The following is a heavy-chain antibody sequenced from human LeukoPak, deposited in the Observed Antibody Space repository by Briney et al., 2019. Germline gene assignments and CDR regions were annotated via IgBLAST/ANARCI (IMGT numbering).Heavy chain of an antibody. Sequence: PSETLSLTCAVYGGSFSGYYWSWIRQPPGMGLEWIGEINHSGSTNYNPSLKSRVTISVDTSKNQFSLKLSSVTAADTAVYYCARGPDCSSTSCPNWFDPWGQGTLVTVSS. J-gene: IGHJ5*02. V-gene: IGHV4-34*01. D-gene: IGHD2-2*01. CDR2: INHSGST. CDR1: GGSFSGYY. CDR3: ARGPDCSSTSCPNWFDP.